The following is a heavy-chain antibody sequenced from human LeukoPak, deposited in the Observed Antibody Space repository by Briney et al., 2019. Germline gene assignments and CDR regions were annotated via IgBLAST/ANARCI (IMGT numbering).Heavy chain of an antibody. CDR3: AELGITMIGGV. D-gene: IGHD3-10*02. CDR1: GFTFSSYT. V-gene: IGHV3-21*01. Sequence: GGSLRLSCAASGFTFSSYTMNWVRQAPGKGLEWVSSISSSSTYINYADSVKGRFTISRDNAKNSLYLQMNSLRAEDTAVYYCAELGITMIGGVWGKGTTVTISS. J-gene: IGHJ6*04. CDR2: ISSSSTYI.